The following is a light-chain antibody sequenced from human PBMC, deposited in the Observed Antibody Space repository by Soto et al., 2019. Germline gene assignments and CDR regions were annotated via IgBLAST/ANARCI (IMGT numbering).Light chain of an antibody. CDR1: IGSIGSNY. V-gene: IGLV6-57*04. CDR3: QSYDTGYQV. CDR2: EDD. Sequence: NFMLTQPHSVSASPGETVTISCTRNIGSIGSNYVQWYRQRPSSVPIPVIYEDDQRPSGVPDRFSGSIDISSNSASLSISGLETEDEADYYCQSYDTGYQVFGGGTKLTVL. J-gene: IGLJ3*02.